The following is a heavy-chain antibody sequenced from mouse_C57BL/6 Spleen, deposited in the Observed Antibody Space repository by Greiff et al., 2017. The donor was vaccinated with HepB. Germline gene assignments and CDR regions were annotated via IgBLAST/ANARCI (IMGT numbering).Heavy chain of an antibody. CDR2: ISDGGSYT. J-gene: IGHJ2*01. V-gene: IGHV5-4*03. Sequence: EVMLVESGGGLVKPGGSLKLSCAASGFTFSSYAMSWVRQTPEKRLEWVATISDGGSYTYYPDNVKGRFTISRDNAKNNLYLQMSHLKSEDTAMYYCARAGDSNYEGYYYFDYWGQGTTLTVSS. CDR3: ARAGDSNYEGYYYFDY. D-gene: IGHD2-5*01. CDR1: GFTFSSYA.